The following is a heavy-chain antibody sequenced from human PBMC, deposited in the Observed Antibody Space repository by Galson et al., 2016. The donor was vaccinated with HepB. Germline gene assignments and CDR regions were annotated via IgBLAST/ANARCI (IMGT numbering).Heavy chain of an antibody. CDR1: GGTFGTYS. V-gene: IGHV1-69*02. CDR3: ARHIGHNSYLDV. CDR2: VVPMLQMT. D-gene: IGHD5-24*01. J-gene: IGHJ6*04. Sequence: SVKVSCKASGGTFGTYSFSWVRQAPGQGIEWLGRVVPMLQMTTSAEKFQGRVTLTADTSTNIAYMELTSLRSDDTAVYYCARHIGHNSYLDVWGTGTMVTVSS.